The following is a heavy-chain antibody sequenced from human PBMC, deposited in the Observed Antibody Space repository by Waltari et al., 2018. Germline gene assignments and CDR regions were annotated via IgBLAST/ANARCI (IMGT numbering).Heavy chain of an antibody. V-gene: IGHV5-51*01. CDR1: GYRFTGYW. CDR3: ARWDGGNPFDY. D-gene: IGHD2-15*01. J-gene: IGHJ4*02. Sequence: EVRLVQSGAEVKKSGESLRISCKASGYRFTGYWIGWVRQMPGKGLEWMGVIYPGDSDTRYSPSFQGQVTISVEKSITTAYLQWSSLKASDTAMYYCARWDGGNPFDYWGQGTLVSVSS. CDR2: IYPGDSDT.